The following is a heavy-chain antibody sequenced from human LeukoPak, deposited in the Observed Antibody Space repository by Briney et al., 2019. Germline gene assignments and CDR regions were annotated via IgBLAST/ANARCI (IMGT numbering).Heavy chain of an antibody. V-gene: IGHV4-59*01. CDR3: ARVIRGPYEYYFDY. CDR1: GGSISSYY. D-gene: IGHD3-10*01. J-gene: IGHJ4*02. Sequence: SETLSLTCTVSGGSISSYYWSWIRQPPGKGLEWIGYIYYSGSTNYNPSLKGRVTISVDTSKNQFSLKLSSVTAADTAVYYCARVIRGPYEYYFDYWGQGALVTVSS. CDR2: IYYSGST.